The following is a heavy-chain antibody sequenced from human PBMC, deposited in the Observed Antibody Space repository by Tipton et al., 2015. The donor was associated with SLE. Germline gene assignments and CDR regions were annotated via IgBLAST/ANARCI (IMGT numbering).Heavy chain of an antibody. V-gene: IGHV1-69*05. CDR1: GGTFSSYA. CDR2: IIPILGIA. Sequence: QSGAEVKKPGSSVKVSCKASGGTFSSYAISWVRQAPGQGLEWMGGIIPILGIANYAQKFQGRVTITTDESTSTAYMELSSLRSEDTAVYYCAISLGGAPGVESYAFDIWGQGTMVTVSS. CDR3: AISLGGAPGVESYAFDI. J-gene: IGHJ3*02. D-gene: IGHD3-16*01.